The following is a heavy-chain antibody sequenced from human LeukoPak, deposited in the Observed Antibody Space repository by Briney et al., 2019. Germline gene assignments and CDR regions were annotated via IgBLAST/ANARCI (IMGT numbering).Heavy chain of an antibody. CDR1: GYTFNAYN. J-gene: IGHJ4*02. CDR2: INPKSGGA. D-gene: IGHD3-9*01. Sequence: VASVTVSCKASGYTFNAYNIHWVRQAPGQGLEWMGWINPKSGGANYAQKFQGRVTMTWDTSISTAYMELSRLRSDDTAVYYCAREYILTAYYGDYWGQGTLVTVSS. V-gene: IGHV1-2*02. CDR3: AREYILTAYYGDY.